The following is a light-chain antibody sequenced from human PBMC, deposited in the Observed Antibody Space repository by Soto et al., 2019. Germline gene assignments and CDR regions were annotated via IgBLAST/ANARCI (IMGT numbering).Light chain of an antibody. CDR3: SSYTSSSTFYV. J-gene: IGLJ1*01. Sequence: QSALTQPASVSGSPGQSITISCTGTSSDVGGYNYVSWYQQHPGKAPKLMIYDVRKRPSGVSNRFSGSKSGNTASLTISGLQAEDEADYYCSSYTSSSTFYVFGTGTKLTVL. CDR2: DVR. V-gene: IGLV2-14*01. CDR1: SSDVGGYNY.